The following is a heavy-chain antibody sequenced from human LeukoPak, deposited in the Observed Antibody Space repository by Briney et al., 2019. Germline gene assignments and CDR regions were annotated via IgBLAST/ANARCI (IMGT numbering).Heavy chain of an antibody. CDR1: GFTFDDYA. CDR2: ISWNSGSI. CDR3: AKGVAGSSSSEVDY. D-gene: IGHD6-19*01. Sequence: GGSLRLSCAASGFTFDDYAMHWVRHAPGKGLEWVSGISWNSGSIGYADSVKGRFTISRDNAKNSLYLQMNSLRAEDTALYYRAKGVAGSSSSEVDYWGQGTLVTVSS. J-gene: IGHJ4*02. V-gene: IGHV3-9*01.